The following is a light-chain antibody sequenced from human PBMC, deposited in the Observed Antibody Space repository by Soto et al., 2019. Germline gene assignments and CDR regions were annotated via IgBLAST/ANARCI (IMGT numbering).Light chain of an antibody. CDR1: QSVSSY. J-gene: IGKJ5*01. CDR3: QQSDSWRIT. Sequence: EIVMTQSPATLSLSPGERATLSCRASQSVSSYLAWYQQKPGQAPRLLIYDASNRATGIPARFSGSGSGTDDSLTIINRLEPDDVAVYYCQQSDSWRITFGQGTRLEIK. CDR2: DAS. V-gene: IGKV3-11*01.